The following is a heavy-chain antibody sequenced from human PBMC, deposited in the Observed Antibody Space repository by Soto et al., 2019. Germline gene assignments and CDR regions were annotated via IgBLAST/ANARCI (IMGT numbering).Heavy chain of an antibody. CDR1: RFTVSSNY. Sequence: LRLSCAASRFTVSSNYMSWVRQAPGKGLEWVSVIYSGGSTYYADSVKGRFTISRDNSKNTLYLQMNSLRAEDTAVYYCARDRLWFGELNYYYGMDVWGQGTTVTVSS. D-gene: IGHD3-10*01. V-gene: IGHV3-53*01. J-gene: IGHJ6*02. CDR2: IYSGGST. CDR3: ARDRLWFGELNYYYGMDV.